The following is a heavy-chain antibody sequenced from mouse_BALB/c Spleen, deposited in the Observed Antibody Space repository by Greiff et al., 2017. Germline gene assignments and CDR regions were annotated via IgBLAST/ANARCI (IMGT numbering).Heavy chain of an antibody. CDR1: GFTFSSYA. CDR3: ASRLPTAYAMDY. V-gene: IGHV5-6-5*01. Sequence: EVQGVESGGGLVKPGGSLKLSCAASGFTFSSYAMSWVRQTPEKRLEWVASISSGGSTYYPDSVKGRFTISRDNARNILYLQMSSLRSEDTAMYYCASRLPTAYAMDYWGQGTSVTVSS. J-gene: IGHJ4*01. D-gene: IGHD1-2*01. CDR2: ISSGGST.